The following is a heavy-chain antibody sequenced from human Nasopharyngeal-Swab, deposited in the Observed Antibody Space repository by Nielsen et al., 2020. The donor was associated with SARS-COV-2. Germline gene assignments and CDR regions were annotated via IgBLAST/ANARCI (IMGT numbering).Heavy chain of an antibody. D-gene: IGHD3-3*01. CDR3: AREILRFLEWLLPDAFDI. CDR2: INPSGGST. Sequence: ASVKVSCKASGYTFTGYYMHWVRQAPGQGLEWMGIINPSGGSTSYAQKFQGRVTMTRDTSTSTVYMELSSLRSEDTAVYYCAREILRFLEWLLPDAFDIWGQGTVVTVSS. V-gene: IGHV1-46*01. CDR1: GYTFTGYY. J-gene: IGHJ3*02.